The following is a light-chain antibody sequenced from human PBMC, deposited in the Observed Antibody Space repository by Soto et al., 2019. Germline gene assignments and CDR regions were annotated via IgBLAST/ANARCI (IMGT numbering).Light chain of an antibody. V-gene: IGLV2-14*01. J-gene: IGLJ2*01. CDR1: SSDVGGYNY. CDR3: SSYTSSSIVV. Sequence: QSALTQPASVSGSPGQSITISCTGTSSDVGGYNYVSWYQQSPGKAPKLMIYEVSNRPSGVSNRLSGSKSGNTASLTISGLQAEDEADYYCSSYTSSSIVVFGGGTKLTVL. CDR2: EVS.